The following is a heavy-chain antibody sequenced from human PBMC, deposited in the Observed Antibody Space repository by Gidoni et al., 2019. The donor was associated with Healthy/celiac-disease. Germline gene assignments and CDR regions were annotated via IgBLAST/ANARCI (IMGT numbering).Heavy chain of an antibody. CDR1: GFTFSSYG. Sequence: QVQLVESGGGVVQPGRSLRLSCAASGFTFSSYGMHWVRQAPGKGLEWVAVISYDGSNKYYADSVKGRFTISRDNSKNTLYLQMNSLRAEDTAVYYCAKDRSSDSYGMDVWGQGTTVTVSS. V-gene: IGHV3-30*18. D-gene: IGHD3-10*01. CDR2: ISYDGSNK. CDR3: AKDRSSDSYGMDV. J-gene: IGHJ6*02.